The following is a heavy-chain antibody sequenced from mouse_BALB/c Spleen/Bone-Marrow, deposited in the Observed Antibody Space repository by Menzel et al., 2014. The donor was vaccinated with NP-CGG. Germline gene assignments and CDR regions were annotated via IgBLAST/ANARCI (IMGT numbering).Heavy chain of an antibody. D-gene: IGHD1-1*01. J-gene: IGHJ3*01. CDR2: IDPANGNT. Sequence: EVMLVESGAELVKPGASVKLSCTASGFNIKDTYMHWVKQRPEQGLEWIGRIDPANGNTKYDPKFQGEATITADTSSNTAYLQLSSLTSEDTAVYYCAPYYYGSSLFAYWGQGTLVTVSA. CDR1: GFNIKDTY. CDR3: APYYYGSSLFAY. V-gene: IGHV14-3*02.